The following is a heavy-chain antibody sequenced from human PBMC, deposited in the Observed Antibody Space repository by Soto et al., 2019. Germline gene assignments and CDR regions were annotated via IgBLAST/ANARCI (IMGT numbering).Heavy chain of an antibody. J-gene: IGHJ6*02. V-gene: IGHV1-3*01. CDR2: IHGDNGDT. CDR3: VGNQKATYTCMDV. CDR1: GYAFRNYG. D-gene: IGHD5-18*01. Sequence: QVQVVQSGAEVKAPGASVKVSCNASGYAFRNYGIDWGRQAPGQMLEWMGRIHGDNGDTDRSQRFQGRVTITRDTSANTDDMELSSLTSEDTAVYYCVGNQKATYTCMDVWGQGTTVTVSS.